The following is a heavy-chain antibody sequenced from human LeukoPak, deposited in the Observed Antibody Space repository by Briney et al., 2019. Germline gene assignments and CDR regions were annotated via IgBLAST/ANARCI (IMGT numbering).Heavy chain of an antibody. D-gene: IGHD2-2*01. CDR3: ATSSSVCGSSTSCYLDY. CDR1: GYCFPGFY. Sequence: GESLKISGQGAGYCFPGFYIHWVRQMPGKGLEWIGTIYPGNSDTKYRPSFQGQVTISADRSISTAYLQWSSLKASDTATYYCATSSSVCGSSTSCYLDYWGQGTLVTVSS. J-gene: IGHJ4*02. CDR2: IYPGNSDT. V-gene: IGHV5-51*01.